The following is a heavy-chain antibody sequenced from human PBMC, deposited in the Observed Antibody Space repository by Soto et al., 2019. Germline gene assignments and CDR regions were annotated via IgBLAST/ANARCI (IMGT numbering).Heavy chain of an antibody. CDR2: IWSDGSNK. J-gene: IGHJ4*02. CDR1: GFSFSSYG. D-gene: IGHD6-19*01. CDR3: ARDMGYSSGHGFDY. Sequence: SLRLSCAASGFSFSSYGMQWVRQAPGKGLDWVALIWSDGSNKYYADSVKGRFTISRDNSKNTLYLQMDTLRAEDTAFYYCARDMGYSSGHGFDYWGQGTLVTVSS. V-gene: IGHV3-33*01.